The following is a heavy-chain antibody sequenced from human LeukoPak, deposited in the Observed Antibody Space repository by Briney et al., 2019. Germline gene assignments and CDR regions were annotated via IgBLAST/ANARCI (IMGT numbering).Heavy chain of an antibody. CDR1: GFTFSSYS. V-gene: IGHV3-21*01. CDR2: ISSSSNYR. J-gene: IGHJ4*02. D-gene: IGHD2-2*02. Sequence: GGSLRLSCAASGFTFSSYSMNWVRQAPGKGLEWVSFISSSSNYRYYADSVKGRFTISRDNAKNSLYLQMASLRAEDAAVYYCARTSVAAAISPYYFDYWGQGTLVTVSS. CDR3: ARTSVAAAISPYYFDY.